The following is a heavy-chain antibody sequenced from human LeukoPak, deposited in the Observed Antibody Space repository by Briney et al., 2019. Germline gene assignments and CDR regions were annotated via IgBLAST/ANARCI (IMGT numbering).Heavy chain of an antibody. CDR2: IYATGST. Sequence: PSETLSLTCAVSGDSIRSYWWGWVRQPAGKGLEWIGRIYATGSTKFNPSLKSRLTMSMDTSTNQFSLKLTSVTAADTAVYFCARQGYTASYYFLDSWSQGTLVTVSS. CDR1: GDSIRSYW. V-gene: IGHV4-4*07. D-gene: IGHD1-26*01. CDR3: ARQGYTASYYFLDS. J-gene: IGHJ4*02.